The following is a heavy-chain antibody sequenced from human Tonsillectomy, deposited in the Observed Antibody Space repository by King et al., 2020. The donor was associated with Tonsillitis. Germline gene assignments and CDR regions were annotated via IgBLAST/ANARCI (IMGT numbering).Heavy chain of an antibody. CDR1: GGSISSGSYY. V-gene: IGHV4-61*02. D-gene: IGHD3-3*01. CDR2: IYTSGST. CDR3: VRETSYDFWSGYPNWFDP. Sequence: VQLQESGPGLVKPSQTLSLTCNVSGGSISSGSYYWSWIRQPAGKGLEWIGRIYTSGSTKYNPSLKRRVTMSVATSKNQFSLKLSSVTAADTAVYYCVRETSYDFWSGYPNWFDPWGQGTLVTVSS. J-gene: IGHJ5*02.